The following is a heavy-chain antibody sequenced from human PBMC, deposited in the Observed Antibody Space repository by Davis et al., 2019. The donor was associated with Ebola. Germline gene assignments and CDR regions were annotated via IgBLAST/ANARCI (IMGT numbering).Heavy chain of an antibody. V-gene: IGHV1-18*01. CDR2: ISASSDLT. CDR1: GYIFSTYG. D-gene: IGHD2-15*01. J-gene: IGHJ4*02. Sequence: ASVKVSCKATGYIFSTYGISWVRQAPGQGLEWLGWISASSDLTNSAQTFQGRVSLTTDTSTSTAFMELRSLRPDDTAVYYCARHVRDIVVFPGTYYFDSWGQGTLVTVSS. CDR3: ARHVRDIVVFPGTYYFDS.